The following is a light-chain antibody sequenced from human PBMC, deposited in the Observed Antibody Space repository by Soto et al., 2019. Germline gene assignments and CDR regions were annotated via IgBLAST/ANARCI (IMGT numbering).Light chain of an antibody. CDR1: SSDLGAYDY. CDR3: SSHTRGNTRV. CDR2: EVT. V-gene: IGLV2-14*01. J-gene: IGLJ1*01. Sequence: QSAPTQPASVSGSPGQSIAISCTGTSSDLGAYDYVSWYQQQPDKAPKLIIYEVTKRPSGVSNRFSGSKSGNTASLTISGLQPEDEADYYCSSHTRGNTRVFGTGTKLTVL.